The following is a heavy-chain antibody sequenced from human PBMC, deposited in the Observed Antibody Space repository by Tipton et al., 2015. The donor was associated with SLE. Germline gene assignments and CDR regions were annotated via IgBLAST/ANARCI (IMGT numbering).Heavy chain of an antibody. CDR3: ASGNPVMPL. J-gene: IGHJ4*02. V-gene: IGHV4-61*05. Sequence: GLVKPSETLSLTCTVSGGSISSTDHYWGWVRQPPGKRLEWIGYIFHTGSTNYNPSLKSRVAMSVDMSKNQFSLKLTSVTAADTAVYYCASGNPVMPLWGQGTLVTVSS. CDR2: IFHTGST. CDR1: GGSISSTDHY. D-gene: IGHD1-1*01.